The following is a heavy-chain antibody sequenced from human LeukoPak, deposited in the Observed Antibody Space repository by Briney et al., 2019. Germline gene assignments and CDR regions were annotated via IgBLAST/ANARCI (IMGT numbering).Heavy chain of an antibody. D-gene: IGHD5/OR15-5a*01. Sequence: PSGTLSLTCAVYGGSFSGYYWSWIRQPPGEGLEWIGEINHSGSTNYNPSLKSRVTISVDTSKNQFSLKLSSVTAADTAVYYCARPQRYSMYALDYWGQGTLVTVSS. CDR2: INHSGST. CDR1: GGSFSGYY. V-gene: IGHV4-34*01. CDR3: ARPQRYSMYALDY. J-gene: IGHJ4*02.